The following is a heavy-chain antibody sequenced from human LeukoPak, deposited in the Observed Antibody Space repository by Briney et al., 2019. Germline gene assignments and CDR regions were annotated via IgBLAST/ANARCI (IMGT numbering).Heavy chain of an antibody. CDR2: INSDGTIT. CDR3: AKESEARGVMAY. Sequence: GGSLRLSCAASGFTFSTYWMHWVRQAPGRGLVWASRINSDGTITNYADSVKGRFTISRDNSKNTLYLQMNSLRAEDTAVYYCAKESEARGVMAYWGQGTLVTVSS. D-gene: IGHD3-10*01. J-gene: IGHJ4*02. CDR1: GFTFSTYW. V-gene: IGHV3-74*01.